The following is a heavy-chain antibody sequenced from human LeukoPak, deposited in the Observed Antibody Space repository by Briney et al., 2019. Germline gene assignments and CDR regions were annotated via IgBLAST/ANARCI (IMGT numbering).Heavy chain of an antibody. D-gene: IGHD4-17*01. CDR1: GFTFSSYA. J-gene: IGHJ4*02. CDR3: AKDGSDYGDYVGYFEY. Sequence: PGGSLRLSCAASGFTFSSYAMSWVRQAPGKGLEWVSAICGSGGSTYYADSVKRRFTISRDNSKTTLYLQRSSLRAEDTAVYYCAKDGSDYGDYVGYFEYWGQGTLVTVSS. V-gene: IGHV3-23*01. CDR2: ICGSGGST.